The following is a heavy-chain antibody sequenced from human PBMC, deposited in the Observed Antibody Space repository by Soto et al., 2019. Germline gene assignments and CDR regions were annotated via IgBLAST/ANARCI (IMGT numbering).Heavy chain of an antibody. CDR1: GGSISSYY. Sequence: SETLSLTCTVSGGSISSYYWSWIRQPPGKGLEWIGYIYYSGGTYYNPSLKSRVTISVDTSKNQFSLKLSSVTAADTAVYYCARRVFPWGQGTLVPVSS. J-gene: IGHJ5*02. CDR2: IYYSGGT. V-gene: IGHV4-59*12. CDR3: ARRVFP.